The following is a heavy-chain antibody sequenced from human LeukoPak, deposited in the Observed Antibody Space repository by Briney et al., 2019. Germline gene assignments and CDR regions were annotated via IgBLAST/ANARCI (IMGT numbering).Heavy chain of an antibody. Sequence: AGGSLRLSCAASGFTFSTYWMSWVRQAPGKGLEWVTNIHQDGNEKYYMDSVKGRFTISRDNAKNSLYLQMNSLGVEDTAVYYCARGDDFSGDYWGQGTLVTVSS. D-gene: IGHD3/OR15-3a*01. CDR2: IHQDGNEK. J-gene: IGHJ4*02. V-gene: IGHV3-7*04. CDR3: ARGDDFSGDY. CDR1: GFTFSTYW.